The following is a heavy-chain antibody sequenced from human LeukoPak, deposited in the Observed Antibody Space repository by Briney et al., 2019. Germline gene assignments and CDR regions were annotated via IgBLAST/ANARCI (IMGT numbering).Heavy chain of an antibody. CDR1: GGTFSSYT. CDR2: IIPILGVA. CDR3: ARVPEGRDGYNYGFN. J-gene: IGHJ4*02. Sequence: SVKVSCKGSGGTFSSYTISWVRQGPGQGLEWVGGIIPILGVANYAQKFQGRVTLTADESTSTAYMELSSLRSEDTAVYYCARVPEGRDGYNYGFNWGQGTLVTVSS. V-gene: IGHV1-69*10. D-gene: IGHD5-24*01.